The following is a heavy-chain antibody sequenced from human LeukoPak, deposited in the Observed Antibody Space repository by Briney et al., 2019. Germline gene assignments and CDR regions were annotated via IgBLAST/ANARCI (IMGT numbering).Heavy chain of an antibody. J-gene: IGHJ4*02. Sequence: SGPTLVNPTQTLTLTCTFSGFSLSTRGMCESWIRQPPGKALEWLARIDWDDDKYYSTSLKTRLTISQDTPKNQEVLTMTNMDPVDTATYYCALSSGWYVVYFDYWGKGTLVTVSS. CDR3: ALSSGWYVVYFDY. D-gene: IGHD6-19*01. V-gene: IGHV2-70*11. CDR1: GFSLSTRGMC. CDR2: IDWDDDK.